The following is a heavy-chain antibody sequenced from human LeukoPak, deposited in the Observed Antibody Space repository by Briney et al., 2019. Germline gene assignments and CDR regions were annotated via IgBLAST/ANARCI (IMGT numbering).Heavy chain of an antibody. J-gene: IGHJ3*02. CDR3: AKDQVGATSPLDM. V-gene: IGHV3-30*02. D-gene: IGHD1-26*01. CDR2: IRYDGSNK. Sequence: GGSLRLSCAAFGFTFSSYGMHWVRQAPGKGLEWVAFIRYDGSNKYYADSIKGRFTISRDNPKNTLYLQMNSLRAEDTTMYYWAKDQVGATSPLDMWGQGTMVTVSS. CDR1: GFTFSSYG.